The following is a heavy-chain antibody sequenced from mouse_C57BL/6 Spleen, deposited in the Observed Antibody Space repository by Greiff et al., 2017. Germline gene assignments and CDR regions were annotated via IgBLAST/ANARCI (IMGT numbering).Heavy chain of an antibody. V-gene: IGHV1-53*01. CDR1: GYTFTSYW. CDR3: AREGRGLRQFAY. J-gene: IGHJ3*01. D-gene: IGHD2-4*01. CDR2: INPSNGGT. Sequence: VQLQQSGTELVKPGASVKLSCKASGYTFTSYWMHWVKQRPGQGLEWIGNINPSNGGTNYNEKFKSKATLTVDKSSSTAYMQLSSLTSEDSAVYYCAREGRGLRQFAYWGQGTLVTVSA.